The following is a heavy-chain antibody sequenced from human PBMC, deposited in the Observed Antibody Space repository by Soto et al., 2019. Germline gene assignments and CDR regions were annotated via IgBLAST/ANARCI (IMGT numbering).Heavy chain of an antibody. Sequence: WASVKVSCKASGYTFTSYGISWVRQAPGQGLEWMGWISAYNGNANYAQKLQGRVTMTTDTSTSTAYMELRSLRSDDTAVYYCARDYYYDFWSGYPTGAFDIWGQGTMVTVSS. CDR2: ISAYNGNA. V-gene: IGHV1-18*01. CDR1: GYTFTSYG. J-gene: IGHJ3*02. D-gene: IGHD3-3*01. CDR3: ARDYYYDFWSGYPTGAFDI.